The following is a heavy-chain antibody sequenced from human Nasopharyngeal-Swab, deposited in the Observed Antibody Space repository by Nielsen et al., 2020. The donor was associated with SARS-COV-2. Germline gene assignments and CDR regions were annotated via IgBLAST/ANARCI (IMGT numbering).Heavy chain of an antibody. D-gene: IGHD6-13*01. Sequence: SETLSLTCTVSGDSIAYSTFYWGWIRQPPGKGLEWIGNLYYNGNTYQNPSLKSRLTISVDKSKNQFSLQLSSVTAADTAVYYCVRSSSWYYFDYWAQGTQVTV. V-gene: IGHV4-39*01. CDR2: LYYNGNT. CDR3: VRSSSWYYFDY. CDR1: GDSIAYSTFY. J-gene: IGHJ4*02.